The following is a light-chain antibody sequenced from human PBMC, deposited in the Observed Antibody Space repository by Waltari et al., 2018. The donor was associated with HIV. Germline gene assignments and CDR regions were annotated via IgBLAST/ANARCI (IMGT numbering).Light chain of an antibody. V-gene: IGLV1-47*01. CDR3: AVWDDSLRGGV. Sequence: QSVVTQPPSASGTPGQRVVISCSGSNSNIGSNSVNWYQQVPGAAPKILIYRAEQRFQGVPDRFSGSKSATSAALAISELRSEDEADYYCAVWDDSLRGGVFGGGTKLTVL. J-gene: IGLJ3*02. CDR1: NSNIGSNS. CDR2: RAE.